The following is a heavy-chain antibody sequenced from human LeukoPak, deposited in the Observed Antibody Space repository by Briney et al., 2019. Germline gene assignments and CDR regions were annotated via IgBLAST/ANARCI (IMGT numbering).Heavy chain of an antibody. CDR3: ARVSIRGREPALGWFDP. J-gene: IGHJ5*02. CDR2: ISGSGGST. V-gene: IGHV3-23*01. Sequence: PGGSLRLSCAASGFTFSSYAMSWVRQAPGKGLEWVSAISGSGGSTYYADSVKGRFTISRDNSKNTLYLQMNSLRAEDTAVYYCARVSIRGREPALGWFDPWGQGTLVTVSS. CDR1: GFTFSSYA. D-gene: IGHD6-6*01.